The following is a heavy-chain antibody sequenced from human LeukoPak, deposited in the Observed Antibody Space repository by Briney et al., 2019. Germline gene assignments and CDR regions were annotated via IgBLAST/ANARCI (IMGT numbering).Heavy chain of an antibody. Sequence: PSETLSLTCTVSGGSISSSSYYWTWIRQSPGKGLEWIGSWYNNGTSYYNPSLHSRVTISLDTSKNQFSLKLTSVTAADTAVYYCARYNYDFWSGYSKWFDPWGQGTLVTVSS. CDR3: ARYNYDFWSGYSKWFDP. V-gene: IGHV4-39*07. CDR2: WYNNGTS. J-gene: IGHJ5*02. D-gene: IGHD3-3*01. CDR1: GGSISSSSYY.